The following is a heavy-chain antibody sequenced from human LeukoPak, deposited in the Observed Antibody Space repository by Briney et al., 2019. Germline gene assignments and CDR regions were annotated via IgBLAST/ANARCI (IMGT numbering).Heavy chain of an antibody. V-gene: IGHV4-34*01. CDR2: INHSGST. D-gene: IGHD1-1*01. CDR1: GGSFSGYY. CDR3: ARDRSERYGFDI. J-gene: IGHJ3*02. Sequence: SETLSLTCAVYGGSFSGYYWNWIRQPPGKGLEWIGEINHSGSTNYNPSLKSRVTISVDTSKNQFSLRLISVTAADTAVYYCARDRSERYGFDIWGQGTRVTVSS.